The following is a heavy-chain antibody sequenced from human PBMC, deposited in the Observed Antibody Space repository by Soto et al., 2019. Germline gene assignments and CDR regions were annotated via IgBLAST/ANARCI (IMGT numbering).Heavy chain of an antibody. CDR3: ARYSAASGTYYFDY. CDR1: GDSISGTNW. CDR2: IHHSGST. Sequence: QVQLQESGPGLVQPSGTLSLTCAVSGDSISGTNWWSWVRQPPGKGLQWIGEIHHSGSTNYNPSLKSRVPISVDRSKNQFSLNLNSVTAAATAVYFCARYSAASGTYYFDYWGQGALVTVSS. J-gene: IGHJ4*02. D-gene: IGHD6-13*01. V-gene: IGHV4-4*02.